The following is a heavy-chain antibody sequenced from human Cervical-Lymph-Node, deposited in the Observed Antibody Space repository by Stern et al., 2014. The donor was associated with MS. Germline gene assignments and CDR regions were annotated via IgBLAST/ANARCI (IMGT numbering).Heavy chain of an antibody. CDR1: GYTFTRYG. J-gene: IGHJ4*02. V-gene: IGHV1-18*01. Sequence: VQLVESGAEVKRSGASVRISCKTSGYTFTRYGISWGRQAPGQGLEWMGWISTHNGDTNYAQKFQDRVTMTTDTSTTTVYLEVRTLRSDDTAVYYCARDGPTEFVRSSFRFWGQGTLVTVSS. CDR2: ISTHNGDT. D-gene: IGHD6-6*01. CDR3: ARDGPTEFVRSSFRF.